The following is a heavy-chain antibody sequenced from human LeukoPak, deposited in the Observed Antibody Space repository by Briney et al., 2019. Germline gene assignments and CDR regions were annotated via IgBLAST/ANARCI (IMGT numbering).Heavy chain of an antibody. CDR3: AIRDSYDILTGHFDY. Sequence: NPSQTLSLTCAVSGGSISSGGYSWSWIRQPPGKGLEWIGYIYHSGSTYYNPSLKSRVTISVDTSKNQFSLKLSSVTAADTAVYYCAIRDSYDILTGHFDYWGQGTLVTVSS. J-gene: IGHJ4*02. CDR2: IYHSGST. CDR1: GGSISSGGYS. D-gene: IGHD3-9*01. V-gene: IGHV4-30-2*01.